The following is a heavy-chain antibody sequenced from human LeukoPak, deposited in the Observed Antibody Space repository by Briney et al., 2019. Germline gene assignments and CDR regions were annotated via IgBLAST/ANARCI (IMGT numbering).Heavy chain of an antibody. CDR3: ARVPVGRFDY. Sequence: SETLSLTCTVSGGSISSSSYYWGWIRQLPGKGLEWIGSIYYSGSTYYNPSLKSRVTISVDTSKNQFSLKLSSVTAADTAVYYCARVPVGRFDYWGQGTLVTVSS. D-gene: IGHD1-26*01. CDR1: GGSISSSSYY. CDR2: IYYSGST. V-gene: IGHV4-39*07. J-gene: IGHJ4*02.